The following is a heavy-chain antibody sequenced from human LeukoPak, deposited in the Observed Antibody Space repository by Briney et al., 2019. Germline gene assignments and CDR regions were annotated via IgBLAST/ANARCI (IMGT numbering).Heavy chain of an antibody. V-gene: IGHV3-30*18. Sequence: GGSLRLSCAASRFTFSNYGMHWVRQAPGKGLEWVAIISYDGSNKYYADSVKGRFTTSRDNSKNTLYLQMNSLRVEDSAVYYCAKTGNYNWNGFDYWGQGTLVTVSS. CDR3: AKTGNYNWNGFDY. D-gene: IGHD1-20*01. CDR2: ISYDGSNK. CDR1: RFTFSNYG. J-gene: IGHJ4*02.